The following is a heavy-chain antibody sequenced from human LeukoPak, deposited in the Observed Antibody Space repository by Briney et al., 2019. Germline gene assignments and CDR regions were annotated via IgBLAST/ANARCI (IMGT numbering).Heavy chain of an antibody. D-gene: IGHD1-7*01. Sequence: GASVKVSCKASGYTFTSYGISWVRQAPGQGLEWMGWISAYNGNTNYAQKLQGRVTMTTDTSTSTAYMELRSLRSDDTAVYYCARVRYNWNYVQWMDYWGQGTLVTVSS. CDR2: ISAYNGNT. J-gene: IGHJ4*02. CDR1: GYTFTSYG. CDR3: ARVRYNWNYVQWMDY. V-gene: IGHV1-18*01.